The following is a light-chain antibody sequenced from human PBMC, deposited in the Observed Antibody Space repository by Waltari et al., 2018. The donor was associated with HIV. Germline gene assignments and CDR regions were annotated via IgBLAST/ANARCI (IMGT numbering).Light chain of an antibody. CDR2: DDN. CDR1: SSNIGNNY. Sequence: QSVLTQPPSVSAAPGQKVTISCSGSSSNIGNNYVSWYQHLPGTAPKLLIDDDNERPSGIPDRFSGSKSGTSATLGITGLQTGDEADYYCGTWDSSLSAVVFGTVTKVTVL. V-gene: IGLV1-51*01. J-gene: IGLJ1*01. CDR3: GTWDSSLSAVV.